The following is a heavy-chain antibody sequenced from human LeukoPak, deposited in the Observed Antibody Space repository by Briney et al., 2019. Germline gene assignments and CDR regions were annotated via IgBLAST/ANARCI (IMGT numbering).Heavy chain of an antibody. CDR3: TRDLLNYDFWSGGAFDI. V-gene: IGHV3-7*01. CDR1: GFRFSTYW. D-gene: IGHD3-3*01. J-gene: IGHJ3*02. Sequence: PGGSLRLSCAASGFRFSTYWMSWVRQAPGKGLEWVANIKQDGSEKYYVDSVKGRFTISRDNAKNSLYLQMNSLRAEDTAVYYCTRDLLNYDFWSGGAFDIWGQGTMVTVSS. CDR2: IKQDGSEK.